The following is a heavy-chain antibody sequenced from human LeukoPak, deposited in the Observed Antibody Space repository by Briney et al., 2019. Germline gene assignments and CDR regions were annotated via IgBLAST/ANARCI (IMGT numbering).Heavy chain of an antibody. J-gene: IGHJ5*02. CDR1: GGSISSYY. V-gene: IGHV4-59*01. CDR3: ARDLCVRGSTSCYGNWFDP. Sequence: PSETLSLTCTVSGGSISSYYWSWIRQPPGKGLEWIGYIYYSGSTNYNPSLKSRVTISVDTSKNQFSLKLSSVTAADTAVYYCARDLCVRGSTSCYGNWFDPWGQGTLVTVSS. CDR2: IYYSGST. D-gene: IGHD2-2*01.